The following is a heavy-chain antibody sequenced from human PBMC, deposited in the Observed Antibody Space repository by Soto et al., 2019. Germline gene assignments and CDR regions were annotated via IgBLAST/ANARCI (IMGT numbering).Heavy chain of an antibody. CDR1: GFTFSSYW. CDR2: IKQDGSEK. J-gene: IGHJ4*02. CDR3: ARDRKLVVVAAWYFDY. Sequence: GSLRLSCAASGFTFSSYWMSWVRQAPGKGLEWVANIKQDGSEKYYVDSVKGRFTISRDNAKNSLYLQMNSLRAEDTAVYYCARDRKLVVVAAWYFDYWGQGNLVTVS. V-gene: IGHV3-7*03. D-gene: IGHD2-15*01.